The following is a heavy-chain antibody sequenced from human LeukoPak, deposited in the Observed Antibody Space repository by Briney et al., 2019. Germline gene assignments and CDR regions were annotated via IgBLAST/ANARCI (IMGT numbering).Heavy chain of an antibody. V-gene: IGHV3-33*01. J-gene: IGHJ6*03. D-gene: IGHD2-2*01. CDR1: GFTFSSCA. CDR2: IWYDGTNK. CDR3: ARAPVSSADYYYYMAV. Sequence: GRSLRLSCAASGFTFSSCAMHWVRQAPGKGLEWVGLIWYDGTNKYYADSVTGRFTISRDNSKNTLYLHMNSLRPEDTAVYYCARAPVSSADYYYYMAVWGKGTTVTVSS.